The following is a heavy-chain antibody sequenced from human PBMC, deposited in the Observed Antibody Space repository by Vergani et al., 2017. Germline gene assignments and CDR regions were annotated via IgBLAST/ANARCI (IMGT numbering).Heavy chain of an antibody. CDR2: IYSTGST. CDR1: GDSISSSVYY. J-gene: IGHJ4*02. CDR3: ARMGGYDEGDAFRIGYFDS. Sequence: QVQLQESGPGLVKPSQTLSLTCSVSGDSISSSVYYWHWIRQHPGKGLEWIGYIYSTGSTHHNPSLRRRINMSVDTSKNQFSLKLNSVTAADTAMYYCARMGGYDEGDAFRIGYFDSWGPGILVTVSS. D-gene: IGHD3-22*01. V-gene: IGHV4-31*03.